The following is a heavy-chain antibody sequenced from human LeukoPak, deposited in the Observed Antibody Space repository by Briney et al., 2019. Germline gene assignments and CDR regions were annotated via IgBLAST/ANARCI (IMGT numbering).Heavy chain of an antibody. Sequence: PGGSLRLSCEGSGFTFSDHHMDWVRQAPGMGLEWVGRGPARNKPNSCSTQYATSVRGRFTISRDDSKNSLYLQISSLTTEDTAMYYCTRVLTTDRGWYTFEIWGQGVLVTVSS. J-gene: IGHJ4*02. V-gene: IGHV3-72*01. CDR2: ARNKPNSCST. CDR3: TRVLTTDRGWYTFEI. D-gene: IGHD6-19*01. CDR1: GFTFSDHH.